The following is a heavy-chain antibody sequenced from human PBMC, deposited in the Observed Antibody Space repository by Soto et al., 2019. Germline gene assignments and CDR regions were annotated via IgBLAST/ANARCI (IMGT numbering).Heavy chain of an antibody. V-gene: IGHV3-30*18. CDR1: GFTFTTYE. D-gene: IGHD3-22*01. CDR2: ISYDGSYK. Sequence: GSLRLSCAASGFTFTTYEMQSIRQAPGKGLEWVGLISYDGSYKYYAESMKGRFTISRDNSKNTLYLQLNSLRAADTAVYYCAKDPTYDSSGYYFYYGMDVWGQGT. J-gene: IGHJ6*02. CDR3: AKDPTYDSSGYYFYYGMDV.